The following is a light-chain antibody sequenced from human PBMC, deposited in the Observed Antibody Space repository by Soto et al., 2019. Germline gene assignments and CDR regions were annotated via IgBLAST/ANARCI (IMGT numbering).Light chain of an antibody. CDR3: SSFTPSSTYV. J-gene: IGLJ1*01. Sequence: QSVLTQPASVSGSPGQSITISCTGTTSDVGIYNLVSWYQQHPGKAPKLMIYEVTKRPSGVSNRFSGSKSGNTASLTISGLQAEDEADYYCSSFTPSSTYVFGTATKLTVL. V-gene: IGLV2-14*02. CDR1: TSDVGIYNL. CDR2: EVT.